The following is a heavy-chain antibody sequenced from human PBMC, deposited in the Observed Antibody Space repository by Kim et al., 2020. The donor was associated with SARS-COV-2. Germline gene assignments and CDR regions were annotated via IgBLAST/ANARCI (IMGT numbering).Heavy chain of an antibody. CDR2: VSGSGGST. V-gene: IGHV3-23*01. CDR1: GFTFSSYA. J-gene: IGHJ4*02. Sequence: GGSLRLSCAASGFTFSSYAMSWVRQAPGKGPEWVSLVSGSGGSTYHADSVKGRFAISRDTSKKTLYLQMNSLRAEDTALYYCAKGESTHWSFFDYWGQGT. D-gene: IGHD2-8*02. CDR3: AKGESTHWSFFDY.